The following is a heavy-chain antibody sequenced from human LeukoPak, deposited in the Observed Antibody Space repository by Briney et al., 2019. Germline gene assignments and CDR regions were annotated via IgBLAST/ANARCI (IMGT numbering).Heavy chain of an antibody. CDR1: GFTFSDYY. CDR3: AGGEGPGHYYYYGMDV. J-gene: IGHJ6*02. Sequence: TGGSLRLSCAASGFTFSDYYMSWIRQAPGKGLEWVSYISSSGSTIYYADSVKGRFTISRDNAKNSLYLQMNSLRAEDTAVYYCAGGEGPGHYYYYGMDVWGQGTTVTVSS. V-gene: IGHV3-11*01. D-gene: IGHD1-14*01. CDR2: ISSSGSTI.